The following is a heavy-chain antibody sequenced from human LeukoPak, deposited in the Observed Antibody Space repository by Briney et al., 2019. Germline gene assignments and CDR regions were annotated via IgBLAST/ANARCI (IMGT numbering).Heavy chain of an antibody. D-gene: IGHD6-6*01. CDR2: IYYSGST. CDR1: GGSINSSSYY. J-gene: IGHJ4*02. Sequence: SETLSLTCTVSGGSINSSSYYWGWIRQPPGKGLEWIGSIYYSGSTYYNPSLKSRVTISVDTSKNQFSLKLSSVTAADTAVYYCARSAYSSSRYDYWGQGTLVTVSS. V-gene: IGHV4-39*07. CDR3: ARSAYSSSRYDY.